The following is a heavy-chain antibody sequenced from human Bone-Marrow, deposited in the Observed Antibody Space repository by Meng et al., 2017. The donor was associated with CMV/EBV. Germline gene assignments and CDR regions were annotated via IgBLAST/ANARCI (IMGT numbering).Heavy chain of an antibody. Sequence: SETLSLTCTVSGGSISSGDYYWSWIRQPPGKGLEWIGYIYYSGSTYYNPSLKSRVTISVDTSKNQFSLKLSSVTAADTAVYYCAGALEYMILAFDIWGQGTMVTVSS. V-gene: IGHV4-30-4*08. D-gene: IGHD3-22*01. J-gene: IGHJ3*02. CDR2: IYYSGST. CDR3: AGALEYMILAFDI. CDR1: GGSISSGDYY.